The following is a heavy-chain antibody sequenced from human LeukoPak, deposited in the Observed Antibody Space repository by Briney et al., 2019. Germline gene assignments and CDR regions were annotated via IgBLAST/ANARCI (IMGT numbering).Heavy chain of an antibody. CDR2: IYYSGTT. CDR3: AREVRDHEMFHFYGMDV. V-gene: IGHV4-39*02. CDR1: GDSINSGNSY. J-gene: IGHJ6*02. D-gene: IGHD3-10*01. Sequence: SETLSLTCTVSGDSINSGNSYWGWVRQSPGKGLEWIANIYYSGTTHYNPSLKSRITMSADTSKNQVSLRLRSVTAADTGLYYCAREVRDHEMFHFYGMDVWGPGTSVFVSS.